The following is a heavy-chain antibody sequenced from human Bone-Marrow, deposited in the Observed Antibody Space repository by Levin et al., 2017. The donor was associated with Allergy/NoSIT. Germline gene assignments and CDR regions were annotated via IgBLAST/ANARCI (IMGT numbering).Heavy chain of an antibody. D-gene: IGHD3-3*01. Sequence: GESLKISCAASGFTFSSYGLHWVRQAPGKGLEWVAFISYDASERQYADSVRGRFTIARDRSKNTVYLEMNGLTAEDTAVYYCARVLESYYFDQWGQGTLVTVSS. CDR3: ARVLESYYFDQ. CDR2: ISYDASER. V-gene: IGHV3-30*03. CDR1: GFTFSSYG. J-gene: IGHJ4*02.